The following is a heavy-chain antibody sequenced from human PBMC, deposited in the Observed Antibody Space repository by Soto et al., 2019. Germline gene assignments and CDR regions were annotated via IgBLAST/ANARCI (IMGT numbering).Heavy chain of an antibody. CDR3: ARDRKNYDFWSGYHYTVFYYYGMDV. CDR1: GFTSSAYS. D-gene: IGHD3-3*01. V-gene: IGHV3-21*01. Sequence: PVGSLRLSCAASGFTSSAYSMNWVRQAPGKGLEWVSSISRSSTYIFYADSVRGRFTISRDNAKNSLYLQMNSLRAEDTAVYFCARDRKNYDFWSGYHYTVFYYYGMDVWGQGSTVIVSS. J-gene: IGHJ6*02. CDR2: ISRSSTYI.